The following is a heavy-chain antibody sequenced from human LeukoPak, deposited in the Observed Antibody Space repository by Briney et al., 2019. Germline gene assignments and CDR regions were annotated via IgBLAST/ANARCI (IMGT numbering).Heavy chain of an antibody. Sequence: GGSLRLSCAASGFTFSSYEMNWVRQAPGKGLEWVSYISTSGSTKYYADSVKGRFTISRDNSKNTLYLQMNSPRAEDTAVYYCAKGPFNRPTSDDYWGQGTLVTVSS. V-gene: IGHV3-48*03. J-gene: IGHJ4*02. CDR3: AKGPFNRPTSDDY. CDR2: ISTSGSTK. CDR1: GFTFSSYE. D-gene: IGHD1-1*01.